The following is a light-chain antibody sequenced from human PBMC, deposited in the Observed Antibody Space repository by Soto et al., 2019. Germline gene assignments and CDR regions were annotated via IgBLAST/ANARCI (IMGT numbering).Light chain of an antibody. Sequence: AIQVTQSPSSLSASVGDRVTITCRASQDIRGALAWYQQKPGKPPRLLIYDVSTLESGVPPRFSGSSSGTEFTLTISSLQSEDFGTYLCQQFNSYPITFGHGTRLEIK. CDR2: DVS. CDR1: QDIRGA. CDR3: QQFNSYPIT. V-gene: IGKV1-13*02. J-gene: IGKJ5*01.